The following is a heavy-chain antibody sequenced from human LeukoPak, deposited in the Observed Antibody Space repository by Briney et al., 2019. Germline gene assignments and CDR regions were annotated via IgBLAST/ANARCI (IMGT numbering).Heavy chain of an antibody. Sequence: SETLSLTCTVSGGSISSSSYYWGWIRQPPGKGLEWIGSIYYTGSIKYNPSLKSRVTISVDTSKNQFSLKLSSVNAADTAVYYCARWSSTSSYSKDAFDIWGQGTMVTVSS. D-gene: IGHD2-2*01. CDR3: ARWSSTSSYSKDAFDI. CDR2: IYYTGSI. V-gene: IGHV4-39*07. J-gene: IGHJ3*02. CDR1: GGSISSSSYY.